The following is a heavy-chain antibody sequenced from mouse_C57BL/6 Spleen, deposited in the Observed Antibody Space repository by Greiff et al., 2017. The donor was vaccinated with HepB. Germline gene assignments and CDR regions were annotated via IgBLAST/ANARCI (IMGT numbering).Heavy chain of an antibody. CDR1: GFTFSSYG. CDR3: ARRVSGSSPAWFAY. V-gene: IGHV5-6*01. Sequence: VQLKESGGDLVKPGGSLKLSCAASGFTFSSYGMSWVRQTPDKRLEWVATISSGGSYTYYPDSVKGRFTISRDNAKNTLYLQMSSLKSEDTAMYYCARRVSGSSPAWFAYWGQETLVTVSA. CDR2: ISSGGSYT. D-gene: IGHD1-1*01. J-gene: IGHJ3*01.